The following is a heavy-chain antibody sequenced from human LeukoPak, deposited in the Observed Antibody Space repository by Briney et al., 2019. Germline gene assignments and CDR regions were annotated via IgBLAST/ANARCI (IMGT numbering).Heavy chain of an antibody. J-gene: IGHJ3*02. Sequence: ASVKVSCKVSGYTLTELSMHWVRQAPGKGLEWMGGFDPEDGETIYAQKFQGRVTMTEDTSTDTAYMELSSLRSGDTAVYYCATASGGSFLAVTRDVAFDIWGQGTMVTVSS. CDR3: ATASGGSFLAVTRDVAFDI. CDR1: GYTLTELS. D-gene: IGHD3-16*01. CDR2: FDPEDGET. V-gene: IGHV1-24*01.